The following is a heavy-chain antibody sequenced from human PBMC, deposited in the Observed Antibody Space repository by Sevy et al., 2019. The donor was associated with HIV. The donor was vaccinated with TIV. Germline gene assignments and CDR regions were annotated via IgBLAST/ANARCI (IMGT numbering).Heavy chain of an antibody. J-gene: IGHJ3*01. CDR1: GGSVSDHY. V-gene: IGHV4-34*01. Sequence: SETLSLTCSVSGGSVSDHYWSWIRQPPGEGLEWIVEINPSGSSTYNSSLKSRLTISVDRSKNQFSLTVKSVTAADTGVYFCARGKNFFGAFDVWGQGTPVIVSS. D-gene: IGHD3-3*01. CDR3: ARGKNFFGAFDV. CDR2: INPSGSS.